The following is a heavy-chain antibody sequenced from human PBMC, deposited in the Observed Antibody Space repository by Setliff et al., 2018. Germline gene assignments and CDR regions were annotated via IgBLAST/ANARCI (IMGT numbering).Heavy chain of an antibody. CDR2: IHGTEGT. D-gene: IGHD3-10*01. J-gene: IGHJ4*02. CDR1: DGSLYSGNYY. V-gene: IGHV4-61*09. CDR3: ARGYYNGRGYYYLPCSFDS. Sequence: SETLSLTCTVSDGSLYSGNYYWTWIRQPAGKALEWIGHIHGTEGTHYNPSLESRVTISRVKSPNQFSLMLRSVTAADTALYYCARGYYNGRGYYYLPCSFDSWGRGIVVTVSS.